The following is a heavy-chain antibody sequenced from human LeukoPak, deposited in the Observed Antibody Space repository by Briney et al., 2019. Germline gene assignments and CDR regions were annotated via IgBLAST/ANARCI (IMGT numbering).Heavy chain of an antibody. Sequence: SETLSLTCAVSGGSIGSYYWSWVRQPPGKGLEWIGYIHYSGSTNYNPSLKSRVTTSIDTSKNQFSLKVTSVTAADAAVYYCARAGFYASVNQYYYYYYMDVWGTGTTVTVSS. V-gene: IGHV4-59*01. CDR2: IHYSGST. D-gene: IGHD2/OR15-2a*01. CDR1: GGSIGSYY. J-gene: IGHJ6*03. CDR3: ARAGFYASVNQYYYYYYMDV.